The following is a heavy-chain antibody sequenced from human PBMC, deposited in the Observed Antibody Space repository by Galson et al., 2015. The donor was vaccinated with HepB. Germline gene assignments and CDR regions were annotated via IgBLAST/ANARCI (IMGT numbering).Heavy chain of an antibody. CDR3: ARVRGRLQWSDFDC. CDR2: ISYDGSYK. D-gene: IGHD4-23*01. CDR1: GFTFSSYA. J-gene: IGHJ4*02. V-gene: IGHV3-30-3*01. Sequence: SLRLSCAASGFTFSSYAMHWVRQAPGKGLEWVAVISYDGSYKYYADSVKGRFTISRDNSKNTLYLQMNSLRAEDTAVYYCARVRGRLQWSDFDCWGQGTLVTVSS.